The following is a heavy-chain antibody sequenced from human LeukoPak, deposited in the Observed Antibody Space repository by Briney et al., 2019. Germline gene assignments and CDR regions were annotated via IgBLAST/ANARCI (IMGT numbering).Heavy chain of an antibody. D-gene: IGHD3-10*01. CDR1: GFTFSSYW. Sequence: TGGSLRLSCAASGFTFSSYWMSWVRQAPGKGLEWVANIKQDGSEKYYVDSVKGRFTISRDNAKNSLYLQMNSLRAEDTAVYYCARGSPEYYYGSGSYYFDYWGQGTLVTVSS. J-gene: IGHJ4*02. V-gene: IGHV3-7*01. CDR2: IKQDGSEK. CDR3: ARGSPEYYYGSGSYYFDY.